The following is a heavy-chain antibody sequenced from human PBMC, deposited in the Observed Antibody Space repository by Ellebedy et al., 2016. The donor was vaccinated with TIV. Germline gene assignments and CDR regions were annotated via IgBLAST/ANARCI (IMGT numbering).Heavy chain of an antibody. J-gene: IGHJ5*02. CDR2: IYYSGST. V-gene: IGHV4-59*01. Sequence: SETLSLTXTVSGGSISSYYWSWIRQPPGKGLEWIGYIYYSGSTNYNPSLKSRVTISVDTSKNQFSLKLSSVTAADTAVYYCARDPTGGRYNWFDPWGQGTLVTVSS. CDR3: ARDPTGGRYNWFDP. D-gene: IGHD3-16*01. CDR1: GGSISSYY.